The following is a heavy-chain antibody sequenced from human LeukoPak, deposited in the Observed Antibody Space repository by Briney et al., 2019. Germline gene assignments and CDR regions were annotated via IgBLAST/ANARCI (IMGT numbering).Heavy chain of an antibody. J-gene: IGHJ4*02. CDR2: IYSGGST. Sequence: ETLSLTCTVSGGSISSSSYYWGWIRQPPGKGLEWVSVIYSGGSTYYADSVKGRFTISRDNSKNTLYLQMSSLRAEDTAVYYCARSGGHSYALPDYWGQGTLVTVSS. CDR3: ARSGGHSYALPDY. CDR1: GGSISSSSYY. V-gene: IGHV3-53*01. D-gene: IGHD5-18*01.